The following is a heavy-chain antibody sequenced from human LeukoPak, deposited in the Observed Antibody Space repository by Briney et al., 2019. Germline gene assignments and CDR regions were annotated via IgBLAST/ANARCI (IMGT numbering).Heavy chain of an antibody. Sequence: PSETLSLTCTVSGGSISSSSYYWGWIRQPPGKGLEWIGSIYYSGSTYYNPSLKSRVTISAETSKNQFSLKLSSVTAADTGVYYCAGQYDFWSGSGQKNWFDPWGQGTLVTVSS. CDR2: IYYSGST. D-gene: IGHD3-3*01. V-gene: IGHV4-39*01. CDR1: GGSISSSSYY. J-gene: IGHJ5*02. CDR3: AGQYDFWSGSGQKNWFDP.